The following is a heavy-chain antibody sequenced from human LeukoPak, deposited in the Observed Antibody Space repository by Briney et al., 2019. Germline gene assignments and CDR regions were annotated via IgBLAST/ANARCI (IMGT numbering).Heavy chain of an antibody. CDR1: GGSISSYY. Sequence: SETLSLTCTVSGGSISSYYWGWIRQPPGKGLEWIGYIYYSGSTNYNPSLKSRVTISVDTSKNQFSLKLSSVTAADTAVYYCARPRAYGDYDAFDIWGQGTMVTVSS. D-gene: IGHD4-17*01. CDR2: IYYSGST. V-gene: IGHV4-59*08. CDR3: ARPRAYGDYDAFDI. J-gene: IGHJ3*02.